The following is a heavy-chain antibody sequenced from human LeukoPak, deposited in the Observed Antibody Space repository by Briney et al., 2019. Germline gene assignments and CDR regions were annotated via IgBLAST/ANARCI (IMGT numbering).Heavy chain of an antibody. CDR1: GGSISSYY. J-gene: IGHJ3*02. CDR2: IYYSGST. D-gene: IGHD2-15*01. V-gene: IGHV4-59*01. CDR3: ARDAIAAGSLAFDI. Sequence: SETLSLTCAVYGGSISSYYWSWIRQPPGKGLEWIGYIYYSGSTNYNPSLKSRVTISVDTSKNQFSLKLSSVTAADTAVYYCARDAIAAGSLAFDIWGQGTMVTVSS.